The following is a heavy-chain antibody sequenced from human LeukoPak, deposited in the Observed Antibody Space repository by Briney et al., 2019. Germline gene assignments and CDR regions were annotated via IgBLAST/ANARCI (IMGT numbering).Heavy chain of an antibody. J-gene: IGHJ5*02. CDR3: AKGFYDTGRYSPFDP. Sequence: GGSLRLSCAASGFTFSTYAMNWVRQAPGKGLEWVSGVSAGGGTTYYGDSVKGRFTISRDNSKNTVFLQMNNLRAEDAAIYYCAKGFYDTGRYSPFDPWGQGTLVTVSS. V-gene: IGHV3-23*01. D-gene: IGHD3-22*01. CDR2: VSAGGGTT. CDR1: GFTFSTYA.